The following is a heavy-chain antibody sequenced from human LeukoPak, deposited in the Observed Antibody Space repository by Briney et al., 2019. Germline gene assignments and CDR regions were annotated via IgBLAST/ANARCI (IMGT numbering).Heavy chain of an antibody. CDR3: ARAVPVAGTRRYFDL. V-gene: IGHV4-34*01. CDR2: INHSGTS. Sequence: SETLSLTCAVYGGSFSDYYWSWVRQSPGKGLEWIGEINHSGTSNYNPSLKSRVTMSVDTSKNQFSLKLSSVTAADTAVYYCARAVPVAGTRRYFDLWGRGTLVTVSS. CDR1: GGSFSDYY. D-gene: IGHD6-19*01. J-gene: IGHJ2*01.